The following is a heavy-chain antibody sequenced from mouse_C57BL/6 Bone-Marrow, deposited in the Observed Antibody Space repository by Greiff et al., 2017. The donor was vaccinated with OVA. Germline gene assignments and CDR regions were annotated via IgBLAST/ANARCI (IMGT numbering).Heavy chain of an antibody. Sequence: VQLQQSGAELARPGASVKMSCKASGYTFTSYTMHWVKQRPGQGLEWIGYINPSSGYTKYNQKFKDKATLTADKSSSTAYMHLSSLTSADSAVYYCASWVYYYGISVDYWGTGTTLTVSS. CDR3: ASWVYYYGISVDY. CDR1: GYTFTSYT. J-gene: IGHJ2*01. D-gene: IGHD1-1*01. CDR2: INPSSGYT. V-gene: IGHV1-4*01.